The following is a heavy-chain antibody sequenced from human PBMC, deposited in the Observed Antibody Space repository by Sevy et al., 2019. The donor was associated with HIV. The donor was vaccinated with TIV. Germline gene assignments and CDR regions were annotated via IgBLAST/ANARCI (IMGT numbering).Heavy chain of an antibody. CDR3: AADTRLYGMDV. V-gene: IGHV1-58*01. CDR1: GFTFTSSA. J-gene: IGHJ6*02. Sequence: ASVKVSCKASGFTFTSSAVQWVRQARGQRLEWIGWIVVGSGNTNYAQKFQERVTITRDMSTSTAYMGLSSLRSEDTAVYYCAADTRLYGMDVWGQGTTVTVSS. CDR2: IVVGSGNT.